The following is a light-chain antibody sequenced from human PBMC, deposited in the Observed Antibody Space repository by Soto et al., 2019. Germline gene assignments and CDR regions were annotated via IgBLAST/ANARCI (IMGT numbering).Light chain of an antibody. Sequence: DTVMTQSPATLSVSPGETATLSCRASESVGSHLAWYQQKAGQAPRLLIYGVSTRATGIPARFRGSGSETDFTFTISSLQSEDSAIYYCQQYDNWPPWTFGQGTKVEI. J-gene: IGKJ1*01. V-gene: IGKV3-15*01. CDR1: ESVGSH. CDR2: GVS. CDR3: QQYDNWPPWT.